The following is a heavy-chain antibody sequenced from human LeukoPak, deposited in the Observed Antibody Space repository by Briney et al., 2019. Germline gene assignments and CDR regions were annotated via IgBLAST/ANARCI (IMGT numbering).Heavy chain of an antibody. J-gene: IGHJ5*02. CDR3: ATLSSSWYNSFDP. D-gene: IGHD6-13*01. V-gene: IGHV4-39*01. CDR2: INYSGRT. Sequence: QPSETLSLTCTVSGGSISSRGYSWAWIRQPPGKGLDWIATINYSGRTFYNPSLKSRVTVSVDTSNNQFSLNLRSVTAADTAVYYCATLSSSWYNSFDPWGQGTLVTVSS. CDR1: GGSISSRGYS.